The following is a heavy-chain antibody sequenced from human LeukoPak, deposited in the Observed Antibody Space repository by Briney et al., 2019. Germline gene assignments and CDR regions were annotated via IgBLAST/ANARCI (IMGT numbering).Heavy chain of an antibody. D-gene: IGHD3-22*01. CDR1: GYTFNTYG. Sequence: GASVKVSCKASGYTFNTYGISWVRQAPGQGLEWMGWISAYNGNTRYAQKLQGRVTMTTDTSTSTVYMELRSLRSDDTAVYYCARGSPPRRNYDSRGYYSYYFDYWGQGTLVTVSS. CDR3: ARGSPPRRNYDSRGYYSYYFDY. CDR2: ISAYNGNT. J-gene: IGHJ4*02. V-gene: IGHV1-18*01.